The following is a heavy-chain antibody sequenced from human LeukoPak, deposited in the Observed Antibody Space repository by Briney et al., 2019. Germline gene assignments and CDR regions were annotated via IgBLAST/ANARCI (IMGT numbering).Heavy chain of an antibody. V-gene: IGHV4-39*07. D-gene: IGHD5-24*01. CDR2: IYYSGST. CDR1: GGSISSSSYY. Sequence: SETLSLTCTVSGGSISSSSYYWGWIRQPPGTGLEWIGSIYYSGSTYYNPSLKSRVTISVDTSKNQFSLKLSSVTAADTAVYYCARGKRDGYNYHDAFDIWGQGTMVTVSS. J-gene: IGHJ3*02. CDR3: ARGKRDGYNYHDAFDI.